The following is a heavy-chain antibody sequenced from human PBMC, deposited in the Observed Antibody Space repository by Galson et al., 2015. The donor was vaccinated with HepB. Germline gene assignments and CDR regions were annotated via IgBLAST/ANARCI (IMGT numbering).Heavy chain of an antibody. Sequence: SLRLSCAASGFTFSNHDMHWVRQAPGKGLEWVAVIWFDGSKKYYADSVKGRLTISRDNSKNTLYLHMNSLRAEDTSVYFCAGEDTRYNPDYFDLWGQGTLVTVSS. CDR2: IWFDGSKK. V-gene: IGHV3-33*01. CDR1: GFTFSNHD. D-gene: IGHD5-24*01. CDR3: AGEDTRYNPDYFDL. J-gene: IGHJ4*02.